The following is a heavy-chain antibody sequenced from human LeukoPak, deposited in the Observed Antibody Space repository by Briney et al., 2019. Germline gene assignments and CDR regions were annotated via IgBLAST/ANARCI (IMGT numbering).Heavy chain of an antibody. CDR1: GFTLSSYW. J-gene: IGHJ3*02. D-gene: IGHD2/OR15-2a*01. Sequence: GGSLRLSCAASGFTLSSYWMHWVRQAPGKGLVWVSRINSDGRRTSYADSVKGRFTISRDNAKNTVYLQMNSLRDEDTAVYYCAREGSITDDGFDIWGQGTMVTVSP. CDR3: AREGSITDDGFDI. V-gene: IGHV3-74*01. CDR2: INSDGRRT.